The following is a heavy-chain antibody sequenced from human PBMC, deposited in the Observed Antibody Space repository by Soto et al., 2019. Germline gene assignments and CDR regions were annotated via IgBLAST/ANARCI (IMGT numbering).Heavy chain of an antibody. CDR3: VRDLTRMSTVAREY. CDR2: ITGSGGST. D-gene: IGHD4-17*01. Sequence: GGSLRLSCAASGFTFSSYAMGWVRQAPGKGLEWVSSITGSGGSTYYADSVKGRFTISRDNSRNMLYLQMNSLTAEDTAFYYCVRDLTRMSTVAREYWGQGTLVTVSS. CDR1: GFTFSSYA. V-gene: IGHV3-23*01. J-gene: IGHJ4*02.